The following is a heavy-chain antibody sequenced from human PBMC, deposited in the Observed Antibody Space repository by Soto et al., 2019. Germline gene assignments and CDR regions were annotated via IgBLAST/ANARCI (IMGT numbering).Heavy chain of an antibody. V-gene: IGHV3-48*01. J-gene: IGHJ6*03. CDR3: AREKRAAAGTRFYYYYYMDV. CDR2: ISSSSSTI. D-gene: IGHD6-13*01. CDR1: GFTFSSYS. Sequence: GGSLRLSCAASGFTFSSYSMNWVRQAPGKGLEWVSYISSSSSTIYYADSVKGRFTISRDNAKNSLYLQMNSLRAEDTAVYYCAREKRAAAGTRFYYYYYMDVWGKGTTVTVSS.